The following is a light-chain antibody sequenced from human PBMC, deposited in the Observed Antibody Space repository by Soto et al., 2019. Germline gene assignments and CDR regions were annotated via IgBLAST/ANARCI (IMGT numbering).Light chain of an antibody. CDR3: QHYSNWPPT. Sequence: EMVMTQSPATLSVSPGERVTLSCRASESVHRNLAWYQQKPGQDHSLLIYYASTRATGVPDRFTGSGSGTEFTLTISRLQSEDFGVYHCQHYSNWPPTFGPGTKVEIK. CDR2: YAS. V-gene: IGKV3-15*01. J-gene: IGKJ3*01. CDR1: ESVHRN.